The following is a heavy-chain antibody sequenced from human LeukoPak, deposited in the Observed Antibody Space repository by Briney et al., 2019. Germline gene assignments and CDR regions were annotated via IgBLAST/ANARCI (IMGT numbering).Heavy chain of an antibody. J-gene: IGHJ4*02. CDR3: ARRAVAAVY. Sequence: SETLSLTCTVSGGSISSSSYYWSWIRQPPGKGLEWIGEINHSGSTNYNPSLKSRVTISVDTSKNQFSLKLSSVTAADTAVYYCARRAVAAVYWGQGTLVTVSS. D-gene: IGHD6-19*01. CDR1: GGSISSSSYY. V-gene: IGHV4-39*07. CDR2: INHSGST.